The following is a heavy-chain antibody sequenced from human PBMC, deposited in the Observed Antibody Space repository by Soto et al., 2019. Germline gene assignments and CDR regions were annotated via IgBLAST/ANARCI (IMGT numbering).Heavy chain of an antibody. CDR1: GGSINHYY. Sequence: SETRSLTCSVSGGSINHYYWGWIRQHPGKGLEFIGYIFYSVNTKYSPSLKSRLTISVDTSQNQFSLKLRSVTAADTAMYYCARIKLGYPYGSIREFWGQGIMVIVSA. CDR2: IFYSVNT. J-gene: IGHJ4*02. CDR3: ARIKLGYPYGSIREF. D-gene: IGHD2-21*01. V-gene: IGHV4-59*01.